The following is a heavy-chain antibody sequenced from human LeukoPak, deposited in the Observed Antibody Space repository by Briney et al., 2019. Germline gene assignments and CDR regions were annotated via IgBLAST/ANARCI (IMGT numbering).Heavy chain of an antibody. J-gene: IGHJ3*02. CDR3: ERGRWPDAFDI. Sequence: GGSLRLSCAASGFTFSDYYMSWIRQAPGKGLEWVSSISSSGSTIYYADSVKGRFTISRDNAKNSLYLQMNSLRAEDTAVYYCERGRWPDAFDIWGQGTMVTVSS. V-gene: IGHV3-11*04. CDR1: GFTFSDYY. CDR2: ISSSGSTI. D-gene: IGHD5-24*01.